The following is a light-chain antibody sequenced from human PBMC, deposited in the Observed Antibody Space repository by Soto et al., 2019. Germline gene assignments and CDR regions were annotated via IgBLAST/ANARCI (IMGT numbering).Light chain of an antibody. CDR2: AAS. Sequence: IQLTQSPSSLSASIGDRVTITCRASQDIASYLAWYQQKPGNAPKLLIYAASTLHSGVPSRFSGSGSGADFPLTIGTLQPEDFVTDYCPQLNVNLLFGQGTKLEIK. CDR1: QDIASY. J-gene: IGKJ2*01. CDR3: PQLNVNLL. V-gene: IGKV1-9*01.